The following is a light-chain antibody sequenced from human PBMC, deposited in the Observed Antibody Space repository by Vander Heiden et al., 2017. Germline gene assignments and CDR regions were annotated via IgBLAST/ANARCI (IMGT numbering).Light chain of an antibody. CDR2: STN. J-gene: IGLJ3*02. CDR1: SGSVSTSYY. Sequence: QPVVTQEPSFSVSPGGTVTLTCGLSSGSVSTSYYTSWYQQPPGQAPRTLIYSTNTRSAGVPARFSGSILGNKAALTITGAQADDESDYYCVLYMGSGIWVFGGGTKLTVL. V-gene: IGLV8-61*01. CDR3: VLYMGSGIWV.